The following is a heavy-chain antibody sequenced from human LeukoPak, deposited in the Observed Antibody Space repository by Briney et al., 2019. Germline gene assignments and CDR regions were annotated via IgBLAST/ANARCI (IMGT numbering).Heavy chain of an antibody. CDR1: GGSISSYY. CDR2: IYYSGST. Sequence: SETLSLACTVSGGSISSYYWSWIRQPPGKGLEWIGYIYYSGSTNYNPSLKSRVTISVDTSKNQFSLKLSSVTAADTAVYYCASSTRRGVGFDYWGQGTLVTVSS. V-gene: IGHV4-59*08. CDR3: ASSTRRGVGFDY. J-gene: IGHJ4*02. D-gene: IGHD3-10*01.